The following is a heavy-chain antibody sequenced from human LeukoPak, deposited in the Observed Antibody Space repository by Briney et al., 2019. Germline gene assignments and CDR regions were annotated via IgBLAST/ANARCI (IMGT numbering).Heavy chain of an antibody. CDR2: ISPYNGKT. V-gene: IGHV1-18*01. J-gene: IGHJ5*02. CDR3: ARDLGIGAADTSWFDA. Sequence: ASVKVSCKASGYTFNTYGITWVRQARGQGLEWMGWISPYNGKTKYAQKVQGRVTMTTDTSTSTVYMELRSLRSDDTAVYYCARDLGIGAADTSWFDAWGQGTLVTVSS. D-gene: IGHD6-13*01. CDR1: GYTFNTYG.